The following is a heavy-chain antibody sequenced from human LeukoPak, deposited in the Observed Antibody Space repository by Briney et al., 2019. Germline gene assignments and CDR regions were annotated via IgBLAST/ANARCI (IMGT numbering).Heavy chain of an antibody. J-gene: IGHJ5*02. Sequence: SVKVSCKASGYTFTYRYLHWVRQAPGQALEWMGWITPFNGNTNYAQKFQDRVTITRDRSMSTAYMELSSLRSEDTAMYYCASKPAAMSCWFDPWGQGTLVTVSS. CDR1: GYTFTYRY. CDR2: ITPFNGNT. V-gene: IGHV1-45*02. CDR3: ASKPAAMSCWFDP.